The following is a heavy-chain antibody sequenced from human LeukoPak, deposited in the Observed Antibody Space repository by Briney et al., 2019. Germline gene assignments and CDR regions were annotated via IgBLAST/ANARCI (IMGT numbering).Heavy chain of an antibody. Sequence: GGSLRLSCAVSGFTFTSYAMSWVRQAPGKGLEWVSGISGSSGSTFYADSVKGRFTISSDNSKNTVYLQMNSLRADDTAVYHCAKALYTADYGTPFDYWGQRTLVTVSS. CDR2: ISGSSGST. D-gene: IGHD4-17*01. J-gene: IGHJ4*02. V-gene: IGHV3-23*01. CDR3: AKALYTADYGTPFDY. CDR1: GFTFTSYA.